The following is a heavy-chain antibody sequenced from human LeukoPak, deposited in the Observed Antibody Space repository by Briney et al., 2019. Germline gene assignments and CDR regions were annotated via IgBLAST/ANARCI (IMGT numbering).Heavy chain of an antibody. V-gene: IGHV1-18*01. Sequence: ASVKVSCKASGGTFSSYAISWVRQAPGQGLEWMGWISVYNGNTDYAQKLQGRVTMTTDTSTSTTYMELRSLGSDDTAVYYCARDPYDTDAFDTWGQGTMVTVSS. CDR3: ARDPYDTDAFDT. J-gene: IGHJ3*02. CDR2: ISVYNGNT. D-gene: IGHD3-22*01. CDR1: GGTFSSYA.